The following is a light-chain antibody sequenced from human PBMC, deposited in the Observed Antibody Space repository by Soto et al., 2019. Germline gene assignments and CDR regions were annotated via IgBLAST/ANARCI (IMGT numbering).Light chain of an antibody. J-gene: IGKJ1*01. V-gene: IGKV3-20*01. CDR2: GAS. CDR1: QSVTSSY. CDR3: QQYGSSPT. Sequence: IVLTQTPGTLSLSPGERATLSCRASQSVTSSYLAWYQQKPGQAPRLLIYGASSRATGIPDRFSGSGSGTDFTLNISRLEPEDFAVYYCQQYGSSPTFGQGTKVDIX.